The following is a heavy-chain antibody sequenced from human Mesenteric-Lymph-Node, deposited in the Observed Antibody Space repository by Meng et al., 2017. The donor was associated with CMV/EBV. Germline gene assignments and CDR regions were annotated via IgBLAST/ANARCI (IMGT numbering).Heavy chain of an antibody. J-gene: IGHJ6*02. V-gene: IGHV5-51*01. CDR3: ARSSTSYYYYYGMDV. D-gene: IGHD2-2*01. Sequence: GESLKISCKGSGYSFTSYWIGWVRQMPGKGLEWMGIIYPGDSDTRYSPSFQGQVTISADKSISTAYLQWSSLKASDTAMYYCARSSTSYYYYYGMDVWGQGTTVTVSS. CDR2: IYPGDSDT. CDR1: GYSFTSYW.